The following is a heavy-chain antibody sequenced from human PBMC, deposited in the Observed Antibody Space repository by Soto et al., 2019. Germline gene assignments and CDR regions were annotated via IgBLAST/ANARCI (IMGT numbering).Heavy chain of an antibody. CDR2: INHSGST. J-gene: IGHJ4*02. Sequence: SETLSLTCAVYGGSFSGYYWSWIRQPPGKGLEWIGEINHSGSTNYNPSLKSRVTISVDTSKNQFSLKLSSVTAADTAVYYCARVSFSGSYYKARESDYWGQGTLVTVSS. CDR3: ARVSFSGSYYKARESDY. CDR1: GGSFSGYY. V-gene: IGHV4-34*01. D-gene: IGHD3-10*01.